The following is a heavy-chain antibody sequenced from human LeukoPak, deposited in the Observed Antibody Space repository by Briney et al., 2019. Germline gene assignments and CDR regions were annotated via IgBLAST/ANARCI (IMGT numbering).Heavy chain of an antibody. CDR3: ASSHVGY. CDR1: GGSIRSDGHY. CDR2: INHSGST. Sequence: SQTLSLTCTVSGGSIRSDGHYWSWIRQPPGKGLEWIGEINHSGSTNYNPSLKSRVTISVDTSKNQFSLKLSSVTAADTAVYYCASSHVGYWGQGTLVTVSS. V-gene: IGHV4-34*01. J-gene: IGHJ4*02.